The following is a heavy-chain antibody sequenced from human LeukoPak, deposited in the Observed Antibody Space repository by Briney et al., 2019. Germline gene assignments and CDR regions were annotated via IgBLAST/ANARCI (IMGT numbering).Heavy chain of an antibody. Sequence: ASVKVSCKASGYTFTSYGISWVRQAPGQGLEWMGWISAYNGNTNYAQKLQGRVTMTTDTSTSTAYMELRSLRSDDTAVYYCASRGLGNYYDSSGSPLFDYWGQGTLVTVSS. CDR2: ISAYNGNT. V-gene: IGHV1-18*01. J-gene: IGHJ4*02. CDR1: GYTFTSYG. D-gene: IGHD3-22*01. CDR3: ASRGLGNYYDSSGSPLFDY.